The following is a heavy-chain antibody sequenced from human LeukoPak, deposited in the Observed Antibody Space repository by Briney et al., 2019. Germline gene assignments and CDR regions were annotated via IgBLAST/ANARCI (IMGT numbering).Heavy chain of an antibody. CDR3: ARVKGGYCSSTSCPRGWFDP. CDR2: INRSGST. V-gene: IGHV4-34*01. J-gene: IGHJ5*02. Sequence: PSETLSLTCAVYGGSFSGYYWSWIRQPPGKGLEWIGEINRSGSTNYNPSLKSRVTISVDTSKNQFSLKLSSVTAADTAVYYCARVKGGYCSSTSCPRGWFDPWGQGTLVTVSS. CDR1: GGSFSGYY. D-gene: IGHD2-2*01.